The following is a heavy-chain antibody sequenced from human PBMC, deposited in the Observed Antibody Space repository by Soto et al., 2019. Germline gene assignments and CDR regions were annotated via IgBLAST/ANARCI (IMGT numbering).Heavy chain of an antibody. J-gene: IGHJ4*02. Sequence: SETLSLTCTVSVGSISSYDGSWIRQPAGKGLEWIGRIYTSGSTNYNPSLKSRVTMSVDTSKNQFSLKLSSVTAADTAVYYCASTTAMARGYFDYWGQGTLVTVSS. V-gene: IGHV4-4*07. D-gene: IGHD5-18*01. CDR1: VGSISSYD. CDR2: IYTSGST. CDR3: ASTTAMARGYFDY.